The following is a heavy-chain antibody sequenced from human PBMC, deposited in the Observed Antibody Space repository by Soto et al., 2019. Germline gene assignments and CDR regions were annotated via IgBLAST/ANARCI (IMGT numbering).Heavy chain of an antibody. CDR3: ASSGYSYGQNWFDP. J-gene: IGHJ5*02. V-gene: IGHV4-59*01. D-gene: IGHD5-18*01. Sequence: KTSETLSLTCTVSGVSISSYYWSWIRQPPGKGLEWIGYIYYSGSTNYNPSLKSRVTISVDTSKNQFSLKLSSVTAADTAVYYCASSGYSYGQNWFDPWGQGTLVTVSS. CDR2: IYYSGST. CDR1: GVSISSYY.